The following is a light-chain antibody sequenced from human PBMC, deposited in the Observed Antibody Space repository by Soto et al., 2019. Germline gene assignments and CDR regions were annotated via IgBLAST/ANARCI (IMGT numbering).Light chain of an antibody. Sequence: DIQMTESPSTQPTSVGDRVTITCRASQSISNYLAWYQQKPGKAPQLLIYDASTLESGVPSRFSGSGSGTEFALTIGGLQPDDFATYYCQQYDGDFLTFGQGTKVDIK. CDR3: QQYDGDFLT. J-gene: IGKJ1*01. CDR1: QSISNY. CDR2: DAS. V-gene: IGKV1-5*01.